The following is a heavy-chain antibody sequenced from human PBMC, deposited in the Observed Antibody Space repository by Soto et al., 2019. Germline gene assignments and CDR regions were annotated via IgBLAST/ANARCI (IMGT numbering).Heavy chain of an antibody. CDR3: ARVGGFTDYSKYVYDFDY. CDR2: INHSGST. J-gene: IGHJ4*02. Sequence: PSETLSLTCAVYGGSFSGYYWSWIRQPPGKGLEWIGEINHSGSTNYNPSLKSRVTISVDTSKNQFSLKLSSVTAADTAVYYCARVGGFTDYSKYVYDFDYWGQGTLVTVSS. D-gene: IGHD4-4*01. V-gene: IGHV4-34*01. CDR1: GGSFSGYY.